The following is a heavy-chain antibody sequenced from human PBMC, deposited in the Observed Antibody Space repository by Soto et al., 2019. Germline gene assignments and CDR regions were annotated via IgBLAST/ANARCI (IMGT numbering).Heavy chain of an antibody. Sequence: QVQLVQSGAEVKKPGASVKVSCKASGYTFTSYDINWVRQATGQGLEWMGWMNPNSGNTGYEHKVQGRVTMTSNTSISTAYMELSSLRSDDTAVYYCARVGYDFWSGYKPFDYWGQGTLVTVSS. CDR2: MNPNSGNT. D-gene: IGHD3-3*01. V-gene: IGHV1-8*01. CDR1: GYTFTSYD. J-gene: IGHJ4*02. CDR3: ARVGYDFWSGYKPFDY.